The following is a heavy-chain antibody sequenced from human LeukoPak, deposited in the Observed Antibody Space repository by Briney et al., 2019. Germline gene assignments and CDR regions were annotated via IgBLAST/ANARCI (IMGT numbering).Heavy chain of an antibody. Sequence: GGSLRLSCAASGFTFSTYGMHWVRQASGKGLEWVGRIRSKANSYATAYAASVKGRFTISRDDSKNTAYLQMNSLKTEDTAVYYCTRQAYYDSSGYYEREGIFDYWGQGTLVTVSS. CDR2: IRSKANSYAT. D-gene: IGHD3-22*01. V-gene: IGHV3-73*01. CDR3: TRQAYYDSSGYYEREGIFDY. CDR1: GFTFSTYG. J-gene: IGHJ4*02.